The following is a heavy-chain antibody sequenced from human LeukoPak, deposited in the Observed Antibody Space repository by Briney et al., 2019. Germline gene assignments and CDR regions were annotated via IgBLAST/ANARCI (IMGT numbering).Heavy chain of an antibody. CDR1: GGSFSGYY. J-gene: IGHJ3*02. Sequence: SETLSLTCAVYGGSFSGYYWSWIRQPPGKGLEWIGEINHSGSTNYNPSLKSRVTISVDTSKNQFSLKLSSVTAADPAVYYCARSRSSTYSYGSHRAFGIWGQGTMVTVSS. V-gene: IGHV4-34*01. CDR2: INHSGST. CDR3: ARSRSSTYSYGSHRAFGI. D-gene: IGHD5-18*01.